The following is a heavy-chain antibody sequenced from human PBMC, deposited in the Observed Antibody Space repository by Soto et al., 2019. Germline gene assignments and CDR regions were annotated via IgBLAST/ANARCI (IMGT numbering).Heavy chain of an antibody. J-gene: IGHJ5*02. V-gene: IGHV4-31*03. CDR3: ARGRLTVTTENWFDP. CDR1: GGSISSGGYY. CDR2: IYYSGST. D-gene: IGHD4-4*01. Sequence: SETLSLTCTVSGGSISSGGYYWSWIHQHPGKGLEWIGYIYYSGSTYYNPSLKSRVTISVDTSKNQFSLKLSSVTAADTAVYYCARGRLTVTTENWFDPWGQGTLVTVSS.